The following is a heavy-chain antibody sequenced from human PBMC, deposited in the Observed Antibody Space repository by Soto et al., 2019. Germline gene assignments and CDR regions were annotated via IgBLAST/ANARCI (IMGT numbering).Heavy chain of an antibody. J-gene: IGHJ4*02. Sequence: EVQLLESGGGLAQPGGSLRLSCATSGFPFSGYAMAWVRQAPGKGLAWVSGISGRGGSSFYADSVKGRFTISRDNSKSTLYLQMSSLRAEDTAVYYCVRVAGSGGYFDFWGQGILVTVSS. D-gene: IGHD3-10*01. CDR2: ISGRGGSS. CDR3: VRVAGSGGYFDF. V-gene: IGHV3-23*01. CDR1: GFPFSGYA.